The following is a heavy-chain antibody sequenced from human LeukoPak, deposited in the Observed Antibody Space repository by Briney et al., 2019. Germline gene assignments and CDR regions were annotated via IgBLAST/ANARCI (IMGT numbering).Heavy chain of an antibody. CDR3: ARDNGTGYSSSWYQH. D-gene: IGHD6-13*01. CDR2: ISGSGGST. J-gene: IGHJ1*01. CDR1: GSTLRASA. Sequence: GGSLRPSGAAPGSTLRASALGWFPKAPGKGWEGGSAISGSGGSTYYADSVKGGFTISRDNCKNTLYLQMNSVRAEDTAVYYCARDNGTGYSSSWYQHWGQGTLVTVSS. V-gene: IGHV3-23*01.